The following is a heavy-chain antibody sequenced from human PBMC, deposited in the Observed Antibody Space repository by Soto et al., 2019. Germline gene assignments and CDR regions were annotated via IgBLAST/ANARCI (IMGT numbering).Heavy chain of an antibody. CDR2: IYYSGST. CDR3: ARLTYYDFWSGYSDY. CDR1: GGSISSYY. V-gene: IGHV4-59*01. Sequence: SETLSLTCTVSGGSISSYYWSWIRQPPGKGLEWIGYIYYSGSTNYNPSLKSRVTISVDTSKNQFSLKLSSVTAADTAVYYCARLTYYDFWSGYSDYWGKGTLVTVSS. D-gene: IGHD3-3*01. J-gene: IGHJ4*02.